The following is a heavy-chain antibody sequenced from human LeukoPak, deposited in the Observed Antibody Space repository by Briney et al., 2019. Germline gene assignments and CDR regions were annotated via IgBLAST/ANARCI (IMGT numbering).Heavy chain of an antibody. CDR2: INHSGST. V-gene: IGHV4-34*01. J-gene: IGHJ5*02. D-gene: IGHD3-10*01. Sequence: SETLSLTCAVYGGSFSGYYLSWIRQPPGKGLEWIGEINHSGSTNYNPSLKSRVTISVDTSKNQFSLKLSSVTAADTAVYYCARARRYYGSGSYHPPYNWFDPWGQGTLVTVSS. CDR1: GGSFSGYY. CDR3: ARARRYYGSGSYHPPYNWFDP.